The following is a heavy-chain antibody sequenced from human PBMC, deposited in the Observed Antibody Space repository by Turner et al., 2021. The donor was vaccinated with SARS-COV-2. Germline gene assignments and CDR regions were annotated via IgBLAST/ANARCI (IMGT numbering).Heavy chain of an antibody. CDR2: MNQDRSEK. CDR3: AKAPNREYYDFWSGYLYYFDY. D-gene: IGHD3-3*01. CDR1: GFTFSSYW. Sequence: EVQLVESGGGLVQPGGSLRLSCAASGFTFSSYWMSWVRQAPGKGLEWVANMNQDRSEKYYVDSVKGRFTISRDNAKNSLYLQMNSLRAEDTALYYCAKAPNREYYDFWSGYLYYFDYWGQGTLVTVSS. J-gene: IGHJ4*02. V-gene: IGHV3-7*01.